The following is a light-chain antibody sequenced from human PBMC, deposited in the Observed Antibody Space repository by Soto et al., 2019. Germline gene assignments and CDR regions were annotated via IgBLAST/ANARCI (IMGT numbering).Light chain of an antibody. CDR2: DNN. Sequence: QSVLTQPPSVSGAPGQRVTISCTGSSSNIGAGYDVHWYQQLPGIAPKLLIYDNNNRASGVPDRFSGSKSGTSASLAITGLQAEDEADYYCQSFDSSVRGVVLGGGTKLTVL. V-gene: IGLV1-40*01. J-gene: IGLJ2*01. CDR3: QSFDSSVRGVV. CDR1: SSNIGAGYD.